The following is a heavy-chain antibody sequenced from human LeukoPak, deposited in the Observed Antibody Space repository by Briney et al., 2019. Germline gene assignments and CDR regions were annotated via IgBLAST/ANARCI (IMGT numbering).Heavy chain of an antibody. J-gene: IGHJ4*02. CDR2: ISGSGGST. CDR1: GFTFSSYA. D-gene: IGHD6-13*01. V-gene: IGHV3-23*01. Sequence: GGSLRLSCAASGFTFSSYAMSRVRQAPGKGLEWVSAISGSGGSTYYADSVKGRFTISRDNSKNTLYLQMDSLRAEDTAVYYCARDLRSSSWYDYWGQGTLVTVSS. CDR3: ARDLRSSSWYDY.